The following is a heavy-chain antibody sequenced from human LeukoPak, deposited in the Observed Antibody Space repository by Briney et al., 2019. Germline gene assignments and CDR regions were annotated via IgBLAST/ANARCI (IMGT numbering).Heavy chain of an antibody. Sequence: GGSLRLSCAASGFTFSNYEMNWVRQAPGKGLEWVSYIHSSGRVIHYADSVKGRFTISRDNAKNSLYLQMNSLRAEDTAIYYSVRQSPDRFDSWGQGTQVTVSS. V-gene: IGHV3-48*03. CDR1: GFTFSNYE. CDR3: VRQSPDRFDS. CDR2: IHSSGRVI. J-gene: IGHJ4*02. D-gene: IGHD1-14*01.